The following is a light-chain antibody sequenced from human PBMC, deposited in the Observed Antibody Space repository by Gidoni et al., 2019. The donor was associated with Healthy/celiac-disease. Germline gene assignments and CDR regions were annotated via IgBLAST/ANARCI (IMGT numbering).Light chain of an antibody. CDR3: SSYTSSTTVV. V-gene: IGLV2-14*01. CDR2: DVS. J-gene: IGLJ2*01. CDR1: GSDVGAYTY. Sequence: SALPQPAPVSGSPGQSTTISCTGTGSDVGAYTYVSWYNQHPGKAPKLMIYDVSNRPPGVSNRFSGSKSGNTASLTISGLQAEDEADYYCSSYTSSTTVVFGGGTKLTVL.